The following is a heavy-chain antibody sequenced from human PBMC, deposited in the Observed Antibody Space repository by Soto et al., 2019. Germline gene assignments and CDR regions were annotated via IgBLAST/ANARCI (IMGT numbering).Heavy chain of an antibody. J-gene: IGHJ6*02. Sequence: PSETLSLTCTVSGGSISSGDYFWSWIRQPPGKGLEWIGYIYYSGSAYYNPSLKSRLTISVDTSKNQFSLKLSSVTAADTAVYYCARERDYSMGHFYYSGMDVWGLGTTVTVSS. D-gene: IGHD4-4*01. CDR2: IYYSGSA. CDR1: GGSISSGDYF. V-gene: IGHV4-30-4*01. CDR3: ARERDYSMGHFYYSGMDV.